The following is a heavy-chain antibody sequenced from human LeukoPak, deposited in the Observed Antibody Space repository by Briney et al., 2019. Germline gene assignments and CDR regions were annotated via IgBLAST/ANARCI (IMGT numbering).Heavy chain of an antibody. Sequence: ASVKVSCKASGYTFTSYYMHWVRQAPGQGLEWVGIINPSGGSTSYAQKFQGRVTMTRDMSTSTVYMELNSLRAEDTAVYYCARAEGDYYYYYMDVWGKGTTVTISS. CDR1: GYTFTSYY. CDR2: INPSGGST. J-gene: IGHJ6*03. CDR3: ARAEGDYYYYYMDV. V-gene: IGHV1-46*01.